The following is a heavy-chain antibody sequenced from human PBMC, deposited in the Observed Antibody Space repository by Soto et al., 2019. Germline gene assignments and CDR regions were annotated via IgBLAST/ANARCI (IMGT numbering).Heavy chain of an antibody. D-gene: IGHD2-2*01. CDR1: GYTFSTYW. CDR2: VYPGDSQT. V-gene: IGHV5-51*01. J-gene: IGHJ3*02. CDR3: ARPKHSTWTGAFDI. Sequence: GESLKISCKGSGYTFSTYWIGWVRQMPGKGLEWMGIVYPGDSQTRYSPSFQGQVTISADRSISTAYLQWSSLQASDTAIYYCARPKHSTWTGAFDIWGQGTMVTVSS.